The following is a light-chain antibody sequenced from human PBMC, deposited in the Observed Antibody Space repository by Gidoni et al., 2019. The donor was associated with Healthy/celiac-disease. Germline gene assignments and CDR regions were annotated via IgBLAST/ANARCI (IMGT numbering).Light chain of an antibody. CDR3: QQSYSTLLIT. Sequence: DIQMTQSPSSLSASVGDRVTITCRASQSISSYLNWYQQKPGKAPKLLIYAASSLQSGVPSRFSGSGSGTDFTLPISSLQPEDFATYYCQQSYSTLLITFXHXTRLEIK. J-gene: IGKJ5*01. CDR2: AAS. V-gene: IGKV1-39*01. CDR1: QSISSY.